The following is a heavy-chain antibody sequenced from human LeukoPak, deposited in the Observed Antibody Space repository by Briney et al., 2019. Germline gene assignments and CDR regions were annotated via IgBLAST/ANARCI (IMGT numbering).Heavy chain of an antibody. CDR1: GFTFSSYA. V-gene: IGHV3-23*01. Sequence: GGSLRLSCAASGFTFSSYAMSWVRQAPGKGLEWVSAISGSGGSTYYADSVKGRFTISRDNSKNTLYLQMNSLRAEDTAVYYCANAWYYDILSRPHDYWGQGTLVTVSS. J-gene: IGHJ4*02. CDR2: ISGSGGST. CDR3: ANAWYYDILSRPHDY. D-gene: IGHD3-9*01.